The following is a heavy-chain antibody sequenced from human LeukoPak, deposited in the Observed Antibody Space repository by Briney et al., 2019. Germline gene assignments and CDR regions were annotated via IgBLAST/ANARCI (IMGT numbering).Heavy chain of an antibody. CDR2: MNPNSGKT. V-gene: IGHV1-8*01. CDR3: ARGLSSDY. CDR1: GYTFSSYD. J-gene: IGHJ4*02. Sequence: ASVKVSCKASGYTFSSYDINWVRQATGQGLEWMGWMNPNSGKTGYAQQFQGRVTMTRNTSITTAYMELSRLRSEDTAVYYCARGLSSDYWGQGTLVTVSS. D-gene: IGHD2-15*01.